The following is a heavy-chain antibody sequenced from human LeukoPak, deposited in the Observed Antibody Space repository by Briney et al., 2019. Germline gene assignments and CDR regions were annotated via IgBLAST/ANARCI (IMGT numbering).Heavy chain of an antibody. J-gene: IGHJ3*02. V-gene: IGHV1-69*04. Sequence: SVKVSCKASGGTFSSYAISWVRQAPGQGLEWMGRIIPILGIANYAQKFQGRVTITADKSTSTAYMELSSLRSEDTAGYYCARDRPYDSSGLYAFDIWGQGTMVTVSS. CDR3: ARDRPYDSSGLYAFDI. CDR2: IIPILGIA. CDR1: GGTFSSYA. D-gene: IGHD3-22*01.